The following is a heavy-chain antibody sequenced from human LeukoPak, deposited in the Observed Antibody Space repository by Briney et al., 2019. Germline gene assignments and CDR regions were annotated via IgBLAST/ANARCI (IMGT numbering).Heavy chain of an antibody. J-gene: IGHJ3*02. D-gene: IGHD3-22*01. Sequence: ASVKVTCKASGGTFSSYAISWVRQAPGQGLEWMGGIIPIFGTANYAQKFQGRVTITRDTSASTAYMELSSLRSEDTAVYYCARDSDSSGSLAAFDIWGQGTMVTVSS. CDR3: ARDSDSSGSLAAFDI. CDR2: IIPIFGTA. CDR1: GGTFSSYA. V-gene: IGHV1-69*05.